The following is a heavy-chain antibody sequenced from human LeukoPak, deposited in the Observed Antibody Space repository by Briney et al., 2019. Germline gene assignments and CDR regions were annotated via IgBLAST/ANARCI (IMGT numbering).Heavy chain of an antibody. V-gene: IGHV3-21*04. CDR1: GFTFSSYS. CDR2: ISSSSSYI. CDR3: AKDRDVWGSLLDY. D-gene: IGHD3-16*01. J-gene: IGHJ4*02. Sequence: GGSLRLSCAASGFTFSSYSMNWVRQAPGKGLEWVSSISSSSSYIYYADSVKGRFTISRDNSKNTLNLQMNSLRAEDTAIYFCAKDRDVWGSLLDYWGQGTLVTVSS.